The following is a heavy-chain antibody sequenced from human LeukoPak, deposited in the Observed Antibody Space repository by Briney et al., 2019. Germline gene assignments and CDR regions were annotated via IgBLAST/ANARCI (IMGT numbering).Heavy chain of an antibody. D-gene: IGHD2/OR15-2a*01. CDR3: ARGGNGVLLPLGAFDV. J-gene: IGHJ3*01. CDR1: GGSISSGDYY. CDR2: IYYSGST. Sequence: SETLSLTCTVSGGSISSGDYYWSWIRQPPGKGLEWIGYIYYSGSTNYNPSLKSRVTISVDTSKNQFSLTLSSVTAADTAVYYCARGGNGVLLPLGAFDVWGQGTMVTVSS. V-gene: IGHV4-61*08.